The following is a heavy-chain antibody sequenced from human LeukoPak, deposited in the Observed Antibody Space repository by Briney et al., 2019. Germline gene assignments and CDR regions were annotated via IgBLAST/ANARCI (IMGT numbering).Heavy chain of an antibody. CDR1: GFTFSSYA. Sequence: GGSLRLSCAASGFTFSSYAMSWVRQAPGKGLEWVSAISGSGGSTYYADSVKGRFTISRDNSKNTLYLQMNSLRTEDTAVYYCAKNYYDSSGEYVDWGQGTLVTVSS. V-gene: IGHV3-23*01. CDR3: AKNYYDSSGEYVD. CDR2: ISGSGGST. D-gene: IGHD3-22*01. J-gene: IGHJ4*02.